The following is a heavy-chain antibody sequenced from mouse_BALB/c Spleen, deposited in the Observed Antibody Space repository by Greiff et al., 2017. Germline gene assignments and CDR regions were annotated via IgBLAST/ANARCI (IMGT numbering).Heavy chain of an antibody. CDR2: INPSNGGT. D-gene: IGHD1-1*01. CDR1: GYTFTSYY. J-gene: IGHJ2*01. CDR3: TITTVVADY. Sequence: VQLQQSGAELVKPGASVKLSCKASGYTFTSYYMYWVKQRPGQGLEWIGEINPSNGGTNFNEKFKSKATLTVDKSSSTAYMQLSSLTSEDSAVYYCTITTVVADYWGQGTTLTVSS. V-gene: IGHV1S16*01.